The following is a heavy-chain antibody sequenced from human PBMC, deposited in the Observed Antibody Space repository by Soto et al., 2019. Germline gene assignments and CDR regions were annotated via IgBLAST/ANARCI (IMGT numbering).Heavy chain of an antibody. CDR2: IIPIFGKA. Sequence: QVQLVQSGAEVKKPGSSVKVSCKASGGTFSSYAISWVRQAPGQGLEWMGGIIPIFGKANYAQKFQGRVTITADESTSTAYMELSSLRSEDTAVYYCAREGAYYSSSGRKFDPWGQGTLVTVSS. D-gene: IGHD6-13*01. V-gene: IGHV1-69*01. J-gene: IGHJ5*02. CDR3: AREGAYYSSSGRKFDP. CDR1: GGTFSSYA.